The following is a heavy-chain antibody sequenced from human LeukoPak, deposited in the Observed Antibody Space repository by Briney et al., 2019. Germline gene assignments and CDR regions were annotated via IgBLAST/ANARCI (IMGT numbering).Heavy chain of an antibody. CDR1: GYTFTTYG. J-gene: IGHJ4*02. V-gene: IGHV3-30-3*01. Sequence: SCKASGYTFTTYGISWVRQAPGKGLEWVAVISYDGSNKYYADSVKGRFTISRDNSKNTLYLQMNSLRAEDTAVYYCARGIAVAVYINYWGQGTLVTVSS. CDR3: ARGIAVAVYINY. D-gene: IGHD6-19*01. CDR2: ISYDGSNK.